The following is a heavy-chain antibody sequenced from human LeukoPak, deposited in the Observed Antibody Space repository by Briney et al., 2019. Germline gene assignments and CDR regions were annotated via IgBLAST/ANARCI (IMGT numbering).Heavy chain of an antibody. CDR2: IYTSGST. Sequence: SEALSLTCTVSGGSISIYYWSWIRQPAGKGLEWIGRIYTSGSTNYNPSLKSRVTMSVDTYKNQFSLKLSSVTAADTAVYYCARDQELRFLEWSDYYYYMDVWGKGTTVTVSS. D-gene: IGHD3-3*01. J-gene: IGHJ6*03. CDR3: ARDQELRFLEWSDYYYYMDV. CDR1: GGSISIYY. V-gene: IGHV4-4*07.